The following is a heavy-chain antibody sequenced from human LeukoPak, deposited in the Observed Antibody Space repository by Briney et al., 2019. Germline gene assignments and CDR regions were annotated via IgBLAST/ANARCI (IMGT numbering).Heavy chain of an antibody. CDR1: EFTVSNYA. CDR2: ISGGGGST. CDR3: AKGSGINHYHWIDP. V-gene: IGHV3-23*01. Sequence: GGSLRLSCAASEFTVSNYAMNWIRQAPGKGLGWVSGISGGGGSTYYADSVKGRFTISRDNSKNTLYLQMDSLRAEDTALYYCAKGSGINHYHWIDPWGQGTLVIVSS. D-gene: IGHD1-14*01. J-gene: IGHJ5*02.